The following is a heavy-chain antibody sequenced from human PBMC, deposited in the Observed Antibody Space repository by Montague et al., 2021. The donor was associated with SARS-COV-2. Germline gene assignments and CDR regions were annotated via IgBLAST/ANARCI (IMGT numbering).Heavy chain of an antibody. CDR3: ATSADWGSTGRFDF. V-gene: IGHV1-24*01. D-gene: IGHD7-27*01. J-gene: IGHJ4*02. CDR1: GYSLTELP. Sequence: SVKVSCEVSGYSLTELPMHWVRQAPGKGLEWMGGVDPEDGKTIYAQNFQGRLTIAEDTSADTAYMELSSLRSDDTAVYYCATSADWGSTGRFDFWGQGTLVTVSS. CDR2: VDPEDGKT.